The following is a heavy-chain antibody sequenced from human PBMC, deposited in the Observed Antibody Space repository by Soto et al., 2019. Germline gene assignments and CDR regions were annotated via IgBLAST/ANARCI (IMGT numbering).Heavy chain of an antibody. CDR1: GFTFSSSA. Sequence: QVQVVESGGGVVQPGRSLRLSCAASGFTFSSSAFHWVRQAPGKGLEWVTAISYNGINIYYADSVKGRFTISRDNSKNTLYLQMNSLRAEDTARYYCARGGAVASSWYFDLWGRGTLVTVSS. V-gene: IGHV3-30-3*01. CDR2: ISYNGINI. CDR3: ARGGAVASSWYFDL. D-gene: IGHD6-19*01. J-gene: IGHJ2*01.